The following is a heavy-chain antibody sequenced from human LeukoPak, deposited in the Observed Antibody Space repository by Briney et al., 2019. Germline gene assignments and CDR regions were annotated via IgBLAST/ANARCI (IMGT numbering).Heavy chain of an antibody. CDR3: ARVRTIFGVVTNYYYYHYYMDV. Sequence: PSETLSLTCAVYGGSFSGYYWSWIRQPPGKGLEWIGEINHSGSTNYNPSLKSRVTISVDTSKNQFSLKLSSVTAADTAVYYCARVRTIFGVVTNYYYYHYYMDVWGKGTTVTVSS. V-gene: IGHV4-34*01. CDR1: GGSFSGYY. J-gene: IGHJ6*03. D-gene: IGHD3-3*01. CDR2: INHSGST.